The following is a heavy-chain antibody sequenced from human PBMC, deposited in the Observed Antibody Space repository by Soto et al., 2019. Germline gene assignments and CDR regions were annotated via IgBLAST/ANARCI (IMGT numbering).Heavy chain of an antibody. CDR2: ISSSSSTI. V-gene: IGHV3-48*02. J-gene: IGHJ6*02. D-gene: IGHD2-15*01. CDR1: GFTFSSYS. CDR3: VRVSGGSSYYYGMDV. Sequence: EVQLVESGGGLVQPGGSLRLSCAASGFTFSSYSMNWVRQAPGKGLEWVSYISSSSSTIYYADSVKGRFTISRDNAKNSLYLQMNSLRDEDTAVYYCVRVSGGSSYYYGMDVWGQGTTVTVSS.